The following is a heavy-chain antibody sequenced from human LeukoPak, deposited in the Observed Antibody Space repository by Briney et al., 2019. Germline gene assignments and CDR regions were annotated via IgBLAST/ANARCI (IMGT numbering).Heavy chain of an antibody. D-gene: IGHD3-22*01. V-gene: IGHV3-23*01. J-gene: IGHJ4*02. CDR3: AKDLEYYYDSSGSLH. Sequence: PGGSLRLSCAASGFTFSSYAMSWVRQAPGKGLEWVSAISGSGGSTYYADSVKGRFTISRDNSKNTLYLQINSLRAEDTAVYYCAKDLEYYYDSSGSLHWGQGTLVTVSS. CDR1: GFTFSSYA. CDR2: ISGSGGST.